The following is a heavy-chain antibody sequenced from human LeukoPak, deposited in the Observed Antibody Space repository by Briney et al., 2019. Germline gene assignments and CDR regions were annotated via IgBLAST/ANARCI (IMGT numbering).Heavy chain of an antibody. CDR3: AQGYYDSSGYEGYFQH. CDR1: GGSFSGYY. CDR2: IYYSGST. D-gene: IGHD3-22*01. V-gene: IGHV4-59*08. J-gene: IGHJ1*01. Sequence: PSETLSLTCAVYGGSFSGYYWSWIRQPPGKGLEWIGYIYYSGSTNYNPSLKSRVTISVDTSKNQFSLKLSSVTAADTAVYYCAQGYYDSSGYEGYFQHWGQGTLVTVSS.